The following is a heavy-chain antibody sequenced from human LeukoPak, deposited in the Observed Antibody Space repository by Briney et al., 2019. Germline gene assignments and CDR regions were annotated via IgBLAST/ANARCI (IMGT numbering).Heavy chain of an antibody. CDR2: IKQDGSEK. V-gene: IGHV3-7*05. J-gene: IGHJ4*02. CDR1: GFTFSSYW. D-gene: IGHD5-18*01. CDR3: ASREDTPMGELDH. Sequence: GGSLRLSCAASGFTFSSYWMSWVRQAPGKGLELVANIKQDGSEKYYVDSVKGRFTISRDNAKNSLDLQMNSLRAEDTAVCYCASREDTPMGELDHWGQGTLVTVSS.